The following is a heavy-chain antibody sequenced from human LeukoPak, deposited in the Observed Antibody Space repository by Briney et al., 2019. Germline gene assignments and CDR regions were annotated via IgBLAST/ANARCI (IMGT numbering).Heavy chain of an antibody. CDR2: ISGSGGTT. CDR3: ARESIFLEYYFDY. CDR1: GFTFSSYA. D-gene: IGHD3-9*01. V-gene: IGHV3-23*01. Sequence: GGSLRLSCAASGFTFSSYAMSWVRQAPGKGLEWVSAISGSGGTTYYADSVKGRFTISRDNSKNTLYLQMNSLRAEDTAVYYCARESIFLEYYFDYWGQGTLVTVSS. J-gene: IGHJ4*02.